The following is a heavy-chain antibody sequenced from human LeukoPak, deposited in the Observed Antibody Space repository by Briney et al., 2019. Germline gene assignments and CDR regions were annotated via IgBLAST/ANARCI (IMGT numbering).Heavy chain of an antibody. D-gene: IGHD3-3*01. CDR3: ARDKGVVTDC. CDR1: GGSFSGYY. J-gene: IGHJ4*02. Sequence: PSETLSLTCAVYGGSFSGYYWSWIRQPAGKGLEWIGRIYTSGSTNYNPFLKSRVTMSVDTSKNQFSLKLSSVTAADTAVYYRARDKGVVTDCWGQGTLVTVSS. CDR2: IYTSGST. V-gene: IGHV4-4*07.